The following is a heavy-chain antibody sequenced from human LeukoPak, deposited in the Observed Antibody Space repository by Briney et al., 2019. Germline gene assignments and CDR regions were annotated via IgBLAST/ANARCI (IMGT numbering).Heavy chain of an antibody. CDR1: GGSFSGYY. D-gene: IGHD3-22*01. CDR3: ARGPKYYYDSSGYYRFDH. Sequence: SETLSLTCAVYGGSFSGYYWTWIRQPPGKGLEWIGEINHSGSTNYNPSLKSRVSISVDTSKNQFFLNLRSVTAADTAVYYCARGPKYYYDSSGYYRFDHWGQGTLVTVSS. J-gene: IGHJ4*02. V-gene: IGHV4-34*01. CDR2: INHSGST.